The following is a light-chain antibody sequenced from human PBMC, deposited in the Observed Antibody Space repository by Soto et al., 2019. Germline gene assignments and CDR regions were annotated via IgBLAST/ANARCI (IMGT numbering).Light chain of an antibody. J-gene: IGKJ1*01. CDR1: QAISNY. Sequence: DIQMTQSPSSLSASVGARVTVTCRASQAISNYLAWYQQKPGKVPKLLIYAASTLQSGVPSRFSGSGSGTDFTLTISSLQPEDVATYYCQRYNSGPWTFGQGTKVEIK. CDR2: AAS. V-gene: IGKV1-27*01. CDR3: QRYNSGPWT.